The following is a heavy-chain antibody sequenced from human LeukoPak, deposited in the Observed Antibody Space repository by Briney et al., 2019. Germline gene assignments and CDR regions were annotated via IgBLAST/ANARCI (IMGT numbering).Heavy chain of an antibody. CDR1: GGSISSGDYY. Sequence: SQTLSLTCTVSGGSISSGDYYWSWIRQPPGKGPEWIGYIYYSGSTYYNPSLKSRVTISVDTSKNQFSLKLSSVTAADTAVYYCAGWNYDYYYMDVWGKGTTVTVSS. CDR3: AGWNYDYYYMDV. V-gene: IGHV4-30-4*08. J-gene: IGHJ6*03. CDR2: IYYSGST.